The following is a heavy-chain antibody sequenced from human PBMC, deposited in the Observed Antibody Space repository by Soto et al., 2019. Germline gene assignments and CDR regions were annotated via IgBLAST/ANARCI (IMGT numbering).Heavy chain of an antibody. CDR3: ARDHGMGYVCGSYRPRFDY. V-gene: IGHV3-30-3*01. CDR2: ISYDGSNK. Sequence: QVQLVESGGGVVQPGRSLRLSCAASGFTFSSYAMHWVRQAPGKGLEWVAVISYDGSNKYYADSVKGRFTISRDNSKNTLYLQMNSLRAEDTAVYYCARDHGMGYVCGSYRPRFDYWGQGTLVTVSS. J-gene: IGHJ4*02. CDR1: GFTFSSYA. D-gene: IGHD3-16*02.